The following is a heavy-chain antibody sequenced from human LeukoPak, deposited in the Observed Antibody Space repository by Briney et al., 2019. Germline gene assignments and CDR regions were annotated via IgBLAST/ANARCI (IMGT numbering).Heavy chain of an antibody. CDR2: IWYDGSNK. J-gene: IGHJ4*02. Sequence: GGSLRLSCAASGFTFSSYSMNWVRQAPGKGLEWVAVIWYDGSNKYYADSVKGRFTISRDNSKNTLYLQMNSLRAEDTAVYYCARDPSYDFWSGYYALDYWGQGTLVTVSS. CDR1: GFTFSSYS. CDR3: ARDPSYDFWSGYYALDY. V-gene: IGHV3-33*08. D-gene: IGHD3-3*01.